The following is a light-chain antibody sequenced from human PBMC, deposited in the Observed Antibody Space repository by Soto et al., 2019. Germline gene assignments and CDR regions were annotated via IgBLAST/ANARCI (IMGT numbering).Light chain of an antibody. J-gene: IGLJ1*01. CDR1: TPNIGTNY. Sequence: QSALTQPPSASGTPGQRVTISCSGSTPNIGTNYVYWYQQLPGTAPKLLIYRNDQRPSGVPDRFSGSNSGTSASLAISGLRSEAEADYVCAACDDSLSGVHGLGTWTKFTVL. CDR2: RND. CDR3: AACDDSLSGVHG. V-gene: IGLV1-47*01.